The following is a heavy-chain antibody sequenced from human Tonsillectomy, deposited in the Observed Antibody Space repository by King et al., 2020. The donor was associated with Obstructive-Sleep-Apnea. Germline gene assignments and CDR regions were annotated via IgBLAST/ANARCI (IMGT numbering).Heavy chain of an antibody. CDR3: AREQCSGGSCYSDYYYYAMDV. Sequence: VQLVESGGGLVQPGGSLRLSCAASGFTFSSYAMHWVRQAPGKGLEYVSAISSNGGSTYYANSVKDRFTISRDNSKNTLYLQMGSLRAEDMAGYYCAREQCSGGSCYSDYYYYAMDVWGQGTTVTVSS. V-gene: IGHV3-64*01. CDR2: ISSNGGST. J-gene: IGHJ6*02. CDR1: GFTFSSYA. D-gene: IGHD2-15*01.